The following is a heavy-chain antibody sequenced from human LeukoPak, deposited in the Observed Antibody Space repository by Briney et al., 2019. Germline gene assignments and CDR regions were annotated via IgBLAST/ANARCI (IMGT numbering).Heavy chain of an antibody. J-gene: IGHJ3*02. V-gene: IGHV4-38-2*02. D-gene: IGHD3-22*01. CDR1: GYSISTGYY. CDR2: IYNTGST. Sequence: SETLSLTCTVSGYSISTGYYWGWIRQPPGKGLEWIGTIYNTGSTYYNPSLKSRVTISVDTSKNQFSLKLSSVTAADTAVYYCARHHNYYDSSGYDDAFDIWGQGAMVTVSS. CDR3: ARHHNYYDSSGYDDAFDI.